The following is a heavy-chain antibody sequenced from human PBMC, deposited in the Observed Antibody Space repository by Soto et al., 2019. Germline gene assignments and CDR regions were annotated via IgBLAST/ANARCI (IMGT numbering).Heavy chain of an antibody. V-gene: IGHV1-18*01. Sequence: ASVKVSCKASGYTFTSYGISWVRQAPGQGLEWMGWISGYNDNTNYAQKLQGRVTMTTDTSTSTAYMELRSPRSDDTAVYYCARAGYYDSSGHDAFDIWGQGTMVTVSS. J-gene: IGHJ3*02. CDR1: GYTFTSYG. CDR2: ISGYNDNT. CDR3: ARAGYYDSSGHDAFDI. D-gene: IGHD3-22*01.